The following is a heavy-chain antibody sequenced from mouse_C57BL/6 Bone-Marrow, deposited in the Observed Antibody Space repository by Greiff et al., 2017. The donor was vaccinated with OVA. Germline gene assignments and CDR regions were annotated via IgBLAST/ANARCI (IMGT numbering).Heavy chain of an antibody. Sequence: VQLQQSGPELVKPGASVKISCKASGYSFTGYYMNWVKQSPEKSLEWIGEINPSTGGTTYNQKFKAKATLTVDKSSSTAYMQLKSLTSEDSAVYYCARPGTLYDYAMDYWGQGTSVTVSS. CDR1: GYSFTGYY. J-gene: IGHJ4*01. CDR2: INPSTGGT. V-gene: IGHV1-42*01. CDR3: ARPGTLYDYAMDY. D-gene: IGHD4-1*01.